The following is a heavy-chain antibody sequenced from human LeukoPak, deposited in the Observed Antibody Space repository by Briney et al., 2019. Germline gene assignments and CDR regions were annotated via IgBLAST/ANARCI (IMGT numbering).Heavy chain of an antibody. J-gene: IGHJ4*02. V-gene: IGHV4-39*07. Sequence: PSETLSLTCTVSGGSISSSSYYWGWIRQPPGKGLEWIGSIYYSGSTYYNPSLKSRVTISVDTSKNQFSLKLSSVTAADTAVYYCARARRSVVVVPAFPDCWGQGTLVTVSS. CDR2: IYYSGST. D-gene: IGHD2-2*01. CDR3: ARARRSVVVVPAFPDC. CDR1: GGSISSSSYY.